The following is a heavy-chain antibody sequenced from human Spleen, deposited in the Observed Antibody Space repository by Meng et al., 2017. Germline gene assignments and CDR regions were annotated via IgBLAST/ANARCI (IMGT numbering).Heavy chain of an antibody. D-gene: IGHD6-19*01. Sequence: ASVKVSCKASGYTFTGWHMYWVRQAPGQGLAWMGRITPNSGGTNFAQKFQGRVTMTRDTSISTAYMEVSRLRSDDTAVYYCARDPVRWRRGSIAVAGIRGDWFDPWGQGTLVTVSS. CDR1: GYTFTGWH. CDR3: ARDPVRWRRGSIAVAGIRGDWFDP. CDR2: ITPNSGGT. V-gene: IGHV1-2*06. J-gene: IGHJ5*02.